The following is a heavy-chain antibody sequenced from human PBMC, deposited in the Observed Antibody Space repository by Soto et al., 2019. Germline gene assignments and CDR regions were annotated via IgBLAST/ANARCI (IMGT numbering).Heavy chain of an antibody. Sequence: PGGSLRLSCAASGFTFSDYYMSWIRQAPRKGLEWVSYISSSSSYTSYADSVKGRFTISRDNAKNSLYLQMNSLRAEDTAVYYCARDFGYCSSTSCHFSWGYYYYGMDVWGQGTTVTVSS. J-gene: IGHJ6*02. CDR2: ISSSSSYT. CDR3: ARDFGYCSSTSCHFSWGYYYYGMDV. V-gene: IGHV3-11*06. CDR1: GFTFSDYY. D-gene: IGHD2-2*01.